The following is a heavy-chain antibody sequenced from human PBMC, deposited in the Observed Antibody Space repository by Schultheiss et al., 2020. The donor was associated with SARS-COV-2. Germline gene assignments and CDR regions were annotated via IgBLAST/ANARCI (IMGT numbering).Heavy chain of an antibody. D-gene: IGHD2-2*01. CDR1: GFTFSTYA. CDR2: IGATGGPT. CDR3: ARDHDSDTVGETPTSSWDWYFDL. J-gene: IGHJ2*01. Sequence: GGSLRLSCAASGFTFSTYAMAWVRQAPGKGLEWVSSIGATGGPTYYADSVKGRFTISRDNSRNTLFLQMNSLRAEDSAIYYCARDHDSDTVGETPTSSWDWYFDLWGRGTPVTVSS. V-gene: IGHV3-23*01.